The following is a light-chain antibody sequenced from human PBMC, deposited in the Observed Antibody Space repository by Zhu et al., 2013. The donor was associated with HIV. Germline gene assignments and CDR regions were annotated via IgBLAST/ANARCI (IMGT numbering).Light chain of an antibody. CDR2: GAS. CDR3: QQHGSSPCT. V-gene: IGKV3-20*01. CDR1: QSVAGSF. Sequence: ETVLTQSPGTLSLSPGDRATLSCRASQSVAGSFLAWYQQKPGQAPKLLIYGASTRATGIPDRFSGTGSGTDFTLSISRVEPEDFAVYFCQQHGSSPCTFGQGTKLEIK. J-gene: IGKJ2*02.